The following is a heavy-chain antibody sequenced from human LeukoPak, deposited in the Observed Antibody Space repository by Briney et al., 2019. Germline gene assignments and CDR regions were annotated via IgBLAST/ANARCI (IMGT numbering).Heavy chain of an antibody. CDR2: ISSSSSYI. D-gene: IGHD3-3*01. V-gene: IGHV3-21*01. CDR3: ARGLFAIFGVVIIDYMDV. Sequence: GGSLRLSCAASGFTFSSYSMNWVRQAPGKGLEWVSSISSSSSYIYYADSVKGRFTISRDNAKNSLYLQMNSLRAEDTAVYYCARGLFAIFGVVIIDYMDVWGKGTTVTVSS. CDR1: GFTFSSYS. J-gene: IGHJ6*03.